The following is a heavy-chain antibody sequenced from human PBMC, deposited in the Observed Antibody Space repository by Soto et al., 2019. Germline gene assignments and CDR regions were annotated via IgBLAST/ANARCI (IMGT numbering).Heavy chain of an antibody. D-gene: IGHD3-22*01. CDR1: GFTFSSYG. CDR3: ERGRGRVVITNPSFDY. J-gene: IGHJ4*02. CDR2: IWYDGSNK. Sequence: QVQLVESGGGVVQPGRSLRLSCEASGFTFSSYGMHWVRQAPGKGLEWVAVIWYDGSNKYYADSVKGRFTISRDNSKNTLYLQMNSLRAEDTAVYYCERGRGRVVITNPSFDYWGQGTLVTVSS. V-gene: IGHV3-33*01.